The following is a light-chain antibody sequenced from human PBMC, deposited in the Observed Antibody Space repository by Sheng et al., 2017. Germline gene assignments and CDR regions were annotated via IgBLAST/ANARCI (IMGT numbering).Light chain of an antibody. V-gene: IGKV3-11*01. CDR1: QSLSGN. Sequence: ETVMTQSPATLSVSPGERATLSCRASQSLSGNLAWYQQKPGQAPRLLIYGASTRATGTPARFSGSGSGTDFTLTISSLEPEDFAVYYCQQRSNWPLTFGGGTKVEIK. CDR2: GAS. CDR3: QQRSNWPLT. J-gene: IGKJ4*01.